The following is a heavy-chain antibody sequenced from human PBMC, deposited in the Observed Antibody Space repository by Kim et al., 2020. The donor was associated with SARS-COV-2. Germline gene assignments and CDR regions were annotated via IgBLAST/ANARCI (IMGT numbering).Heavy chain of an antibody. CDR2: I. V-gene: IGHV3-9*01. J-gene: IGHJ4*02. CDR3: VKGYKAGSTDY. Sequence: IVEGDAVRGRFTNSRDDAKNSLHLQMNRLKVEDTALYYCVKGYKAGSTDYWGQGTLVTVSS. D-gene: IGHD3-10*01.